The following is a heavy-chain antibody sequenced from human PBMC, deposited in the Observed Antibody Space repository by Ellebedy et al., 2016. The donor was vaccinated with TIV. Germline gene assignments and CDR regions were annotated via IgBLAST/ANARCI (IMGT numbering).Heavy chain of an antibody. CDR3: ARGLKNCRGDNCRYPISTAFDI. V-gene: IGHV4-34*01. Sequence: MPSETLSLTCSVSGVSFSMSSLSWLRQAPGQGLAWIAEIHQSETTDYNPSLKGRVTISQDTSNNQFSLNLTSVTAADTAVYYCARGLKNCRGDNCRYPISTAFDIWGQGTTVIVSS. CDR2: IHQSETT. J-gene: IGHJ3*02. D-gene: IGHD2-21*02. CDR1: GVSFSMSS.